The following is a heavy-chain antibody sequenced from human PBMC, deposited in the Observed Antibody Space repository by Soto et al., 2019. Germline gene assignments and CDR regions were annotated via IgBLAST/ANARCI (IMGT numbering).Heavy chain of an antibody. Sequence: QVQLQQSGPGLVKPSQTLSLTCAVTGGSFGTYSWNWIRQAPGKGLEWIGKIHYSGTTGYNPSLKSRVTLSIDTSQNKLSLSLSSVTAADTAVYYCARDGFYTDGRGPSNDGFDYWGQGTLVTVSA. CDR1: GGSFGTYS. CDR3: ARDGFYTDGRGPSNDGFDY. D-gene: IGHD3-3*01. CDR2: IHYSGTT. V-gene: IGHV4-59*01. J-gene: IGHJ4*02.